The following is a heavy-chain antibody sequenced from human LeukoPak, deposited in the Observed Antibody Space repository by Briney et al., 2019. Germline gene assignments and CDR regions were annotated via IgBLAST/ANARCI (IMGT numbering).Heavy chain of an antibody. Sequence: ASETLSLTCAVYGGSFSGYYWSWIRQPPGKGLEWIGEINHSGSTNYNPSLKSRVTISVDTSKNQSSLKLSSVTAADTAVYYCARSRCTNGVCYLGSYYGGNVFDYWGQGTLVTVSS. D-gene: IGHD2-8*01. CDR1: GGSFSGYY. V-gene: IGHV4-34*01. CDR2: INHSGST. J-gene: IGHJ4*02. CDR3: ARSRCTNGVCYLGSYYGGNVFDY.